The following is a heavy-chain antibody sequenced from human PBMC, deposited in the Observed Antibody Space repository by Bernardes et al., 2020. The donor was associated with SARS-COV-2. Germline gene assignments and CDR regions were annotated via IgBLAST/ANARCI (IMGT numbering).Heavy chain of an antibody. J-gene: IGHJ4*02. V-gene: IGHV3-66*01. CDR1: GITVGSNY. CDR3: ARGASNYGY. D-gene: IGHD3-10*01. CDR2: IYSDGTT. Sequence: GSLRLSCAASGITVGSNYMTWVRQAPGKGLEWVSVIYSDGTTYYADSVKGRFTISRDNSKNTLYLQMNSLRAGDTAVYYCARGASNYGYWGQGTLVTVSS.